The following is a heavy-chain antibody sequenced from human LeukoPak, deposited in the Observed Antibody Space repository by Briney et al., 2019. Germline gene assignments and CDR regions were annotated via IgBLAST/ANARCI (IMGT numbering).Heavy chain of an antibody. Sequence: RTSETLSLTCTVSGGSISSYYWSWIRQPAGKGLEWIGRIYTSGSTNYNPTLKSRVTMSVDTSKNQFSLKLSSVTAADTAVYYCARVPTLEWQPTIWGQGTMVTVSS. CDR1: GGSISSYY. V-gene: IGHV4-4*07. CDR3: ARVPTLEWQPTI. CDR2: IYTSGST. D-gene: IGHD3-3*01. J-gene: IGHJ3*02.